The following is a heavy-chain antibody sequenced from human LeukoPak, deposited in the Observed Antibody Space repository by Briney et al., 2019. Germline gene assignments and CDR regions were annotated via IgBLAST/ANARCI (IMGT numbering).Heavy chain of an antibody. V-gene: IGHV4-34*01. CDR2: INHSGST. CDR3: ARPYGDYGN. Sequence: SETLSLTCAVYGGSFSGYYWSWIRQPPGKGLEWIGEINHSGSTNYNPPLKSRVTISVDTSKNQFSLKLSSVTAADTAVYYCARPYGDYGNWGQGTLVTVSS. D-gene: IGHD4-17*01. CDR1: GGSFSGYY. J-gene: IGHJ4*02.